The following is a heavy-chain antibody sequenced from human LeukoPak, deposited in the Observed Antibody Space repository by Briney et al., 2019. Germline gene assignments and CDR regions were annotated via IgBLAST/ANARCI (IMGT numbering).Heavy chain of an antibody. D-gene: IGHD6-19*01. CDR1: GYTFTSYG. Sequence: ASVKVSCKASGYTFTSYGISWVRQAPGQGLEWMGWIGAYNGNTNYAQKLQGRVTMTTDTSTSTAYMELRSLRSDDTAVYYCARDARWLVPYYFGYWGQGTLVTVSS. CDR3: ARDARWLVPYYFGY. CDR2: IGAYNGNT. J-gene: IGHJ4*02. V-gene: IGHV1-18*01.